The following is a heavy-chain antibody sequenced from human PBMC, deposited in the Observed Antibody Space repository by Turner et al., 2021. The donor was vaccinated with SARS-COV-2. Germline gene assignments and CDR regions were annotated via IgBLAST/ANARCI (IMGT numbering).Heavy chain of an antibody. CDR2: INPVTGAT. J-gene: IGHJ5*01. D-gene: IGHD7-27*01. CDR3: VKCQTEDDDC. V-gene: IGHV1-2*02. CDR1: GYNCRGLL. Sequence: QMQLVQSGAGLKTPGVAVGISCKASGYNCRGLLHHWTRQVPGQGIEWLGWINPVTGATHSAENFQGRLFLTTDSTTNTARLEVRGLQFDDTAVYYCVKCQTEDDDCWGQGTLVIVSS.